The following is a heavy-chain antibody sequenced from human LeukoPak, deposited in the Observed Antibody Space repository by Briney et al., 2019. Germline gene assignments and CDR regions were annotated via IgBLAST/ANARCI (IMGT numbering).Heavy chain of an antibody. Sequence: PGGSLRLSCAASGFTFSSYAMSWVRQAPGKGLEWVSAISGSGGSTYYADSVKGRFTISRDNSKNTLYLQMNSLRAEDTAVYYCATSRRLGEWYYYGMDVWGQGTTVTVSS. CDR3: ATSRRLGEWYYYGMDV. D-gene: IGHD3-10*01. J-gene: IGHJ6*02. CDR2: ISGSGGST. V-gene: IGHV3-23*01. CDR1: GFTFSSYA.